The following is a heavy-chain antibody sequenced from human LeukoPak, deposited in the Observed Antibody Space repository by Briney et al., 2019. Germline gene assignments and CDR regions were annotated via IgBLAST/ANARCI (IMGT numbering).Heavy chain of an antibody. V-gene: IGHV7-4-1*02. CDR1: GYTFTGYY. CDR3: ARMGHCSSTSCYTDIDY. J-gene: IGHJ4*02. Sequence: GASVKVSCKASGYTFTGYYMHWVRQAPGQGLEWMGWINTNTGSPTYAQGFTGRFVFSLDTSVSTAYLQISSLKAEDTAVYYCARMGHCSSTSCYTDIDYWGQGTLVTVSS. CDR2: INTNTGSP. D-gene: IGHD2-2*02.